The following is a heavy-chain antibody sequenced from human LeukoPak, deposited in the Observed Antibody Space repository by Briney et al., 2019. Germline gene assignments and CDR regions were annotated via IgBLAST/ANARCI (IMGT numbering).Heavy chain of an antibody. CDR3: AKLILISADD. V-gene: IGHV3-21*01. CDR1: GFTFSNYS. CDR2: ISSSSSHT. D-gene: IGHD3-22*01. J-gene: IGHJ4*02. Sequence: GGSLRLSCVGSGFTFSNYSMNWARQAPGKGLEWVSSISSSSSHTYYADSVKGRFTISRDNAKNAVYLQMNSLTADDTAVYYCAKLILISADDWGQGTLVSVSS.